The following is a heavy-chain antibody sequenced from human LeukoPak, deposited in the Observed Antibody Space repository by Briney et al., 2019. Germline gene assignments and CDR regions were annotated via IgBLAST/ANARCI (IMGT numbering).Heavy chain of an antibody. V-gene: IGHV4-38-2*02. CDR1: GYSISSGYY. CDR2: IYHSGST. CDR3: ASHSRGKLYSSSWYVPYYYMDV. J-gene: IGHJ6*03. Sequence: PSETLSLTCTVSGYSISSGYYWGWIRQPPGKGLEWIGSIYHSGSTYYNPSLKSRVTISVDTSKNQFSLKLSSVTAADTAVYYCASHSRGKLYSSSWYVPYYYMDVWGKGTTVTVSS. D-gene: IGHD6-13*01.